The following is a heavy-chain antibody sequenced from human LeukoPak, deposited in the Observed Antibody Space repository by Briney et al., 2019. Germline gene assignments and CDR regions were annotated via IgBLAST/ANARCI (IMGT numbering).Heavy chain of an antibody. D-gene: IGHD3-22*01. CDR3: ATDGDRGYYDSSGYSYGEEVLFDY. V-gene: IGHV3-20*04. CDR2: INWNGGST. Sequence: GGSLRLSCAASGFTFDDYGMSWVRQAPGKGLEWVSGINWNGGSTGYADSVKGRFTISRDNAKNSLYLQMHSLRAEDTALYYCATDGDRGYYDSSGYSYGEEVLFDYWGQGTLVTVSS. J-gene: IGHJ4*02. CDR1: GFTFDDYG.